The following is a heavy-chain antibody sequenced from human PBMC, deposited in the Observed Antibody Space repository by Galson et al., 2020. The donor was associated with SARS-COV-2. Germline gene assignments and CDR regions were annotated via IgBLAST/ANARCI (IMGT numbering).Heavy chain of an antibody. J-gene: IGHJ5*01. CDR1: GYTLTELS. CDR3: ATAPGIAAAGTGGVDS. Sequence: ASVKVSCKVSGYTLTELSMHWVRQAPGKGLEWMGGFDPEDGETIYAQKFQGRVTMTEDTSTDTAYMELSSLRSEDTAVYYCATAPGIAAAGTGGVDSWGQGTLVTVSS. CDR2: FDPEDGET. D-gene: IGHD6-13*01. V-gene: IGHV1-24*01.